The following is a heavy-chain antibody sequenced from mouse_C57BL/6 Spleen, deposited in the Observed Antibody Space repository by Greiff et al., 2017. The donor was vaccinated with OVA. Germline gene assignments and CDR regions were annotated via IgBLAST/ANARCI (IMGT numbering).Heavy chain of an antibody. V-gene: IGHV1-42*01. CDR2: INPSTGGT. CDR1: GYSFTGYY. J-gene: IGHJ3*01. Sequence: VQLQQSGPELVKPGASVKISCKASGYSFTGYYMNWVKQSPEKSLEWIGEINPSTGGTTYNQKFKAKATLTVDKSSSTAYMQLKSLTSEDSAVYYCASRAYWGQGTLVTVSA. CDR3: ASRAY.